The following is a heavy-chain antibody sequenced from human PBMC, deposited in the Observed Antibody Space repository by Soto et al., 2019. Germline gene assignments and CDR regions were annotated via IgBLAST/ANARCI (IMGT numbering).Heavy chain of an antibody. J-gene: IGHJ6*02. CDR2: ISYDGSNK. CDR1: GSTFSSYS. Sequence: XVCLRLSFAAPGSTFSSYSMHWVRQAPGKGLEWVAVISYDGSNKYYADSVKGRFTISRDNSKNTLYLQMNSLRAEDTAVYYCARDRVAVAAKTQDYYYYGMDVWGQGTTVTVSS. CDR3: ARDRVAVAAKTQDYYYYGMDV. D-gene: IGHD6-19*01. V-gene: IGHV3-30-3*01.